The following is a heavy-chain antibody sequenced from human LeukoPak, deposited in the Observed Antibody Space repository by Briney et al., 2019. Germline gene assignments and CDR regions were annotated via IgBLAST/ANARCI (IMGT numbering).Heavy chain of an antibody. CDR2: IYYSGST. Sequence: SETLSLTCTVSGGSISSYYWSWIRQPPGKGLEWIGYIYYSGSTNYNPSLKSRVTISVDTSKNQFSLKLSSVTAADTAVYYCARYYYGSGSYENWFDPWGQGTLATVSS. CDR3: ARYYYGSGSYENWFDP. CDR1: GGSISSYY. J-gene: IGHJ5*02. D-gene: IGHD3-10*01. V-gene: IGHV4-59*01.